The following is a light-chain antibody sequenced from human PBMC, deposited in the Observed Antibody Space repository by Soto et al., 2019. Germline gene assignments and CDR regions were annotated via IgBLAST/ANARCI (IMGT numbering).Light chain of an antibody. Sequence: EIVMTQSPDTLCVSPGERATLSCRASQSVSSNLAWYQQKPGQAPRLLIYDASTRAPGFPARFSGSGSGTEFTLTISSLQSGDFAVYYCHHYNSWPYTFGQGTKVDI. CDR1: QSVSSN. CDR3: HHYNSWPYT. CDR2: DAS. J-gene: IGKJ2*01. V-gene: IGKV3-15*01.